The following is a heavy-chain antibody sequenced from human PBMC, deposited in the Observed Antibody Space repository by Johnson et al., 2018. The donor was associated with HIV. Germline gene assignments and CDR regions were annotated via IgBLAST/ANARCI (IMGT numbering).Heavy chain of an antibody. V-gene: IGHV3-66*01. Sequence: VQLVESGGGLVQPGGSLRLSCAASGFTVSSNYMNWVRQAPGKGLEWVSVIYSGGSAFYADSVKGRFILSRYNSKNTLFLQMNSLRAEDTAVYYCAREGVAVAGTPDAFDLWGQGTMVIVSS. D-gene: IGHD6-19*01. CDR3: AREGVAVAGTPDAFDL. CDR2: IYSGGSA. CDR1: GFTVSSNY. J-gene: IGHJ3*01.